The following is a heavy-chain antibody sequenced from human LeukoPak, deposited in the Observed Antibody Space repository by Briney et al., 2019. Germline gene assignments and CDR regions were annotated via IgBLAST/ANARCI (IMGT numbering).Heavy chain of an antibody. D-gene: IGHD6-19*01. CDR3: AKSAGFIAVAGAIDC. Sequence: SETLSLTCAVYGGSFSGYYWSWIRQPPGKGLEWIGEINHSGSTNYNPSLKSRVTISVDTSKNQFSLKLSSVTAADTAVYYCAKSAGFIAVAGAIDCWGQGTLVTVSS. CDR2: INHSGST. J-gene: IGHJ4*02. CDR1: GGSFSGYY. V-gene: IGHV4-34*01.